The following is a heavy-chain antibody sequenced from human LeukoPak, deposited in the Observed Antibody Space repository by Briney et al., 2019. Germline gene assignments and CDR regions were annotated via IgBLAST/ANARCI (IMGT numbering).Heavy chain of an antibody. CDR2: IYTTGST. CDR3: ARGGDSSSWYADYFDY. D-gene: IGHD6-13*01. V-gene: IGHV4-4*07. J-gene: IGHJ4*02. CDR1: GGSISNYY. Sequence: SETLSLTCTVSGGSISNYYWTWIRQTAGKGLERIGHIYTTGSTNYNPSLKSRVTISLDKSKNQFSLRLSSVTAADTAVYYCARGGDSSSWYADYFDYWGQGILVTVSS.